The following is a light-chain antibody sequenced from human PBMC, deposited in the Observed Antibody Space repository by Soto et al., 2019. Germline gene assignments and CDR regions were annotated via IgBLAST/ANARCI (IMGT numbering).Light chain of an antibody. CDR3: QQYHTSPLS. V-gene: IGKV3-20*01. J-gene: IGKJ1*01. CDR2: GAS. Sequence: EIVLTQSPGTLSLSPGERATFSCSASQSVSSSYIAWYQQKRGQAPRRLIYGASIRATGIPDRFSGSGSGTDFTLTIIRLEPEDFALYYCQQYHTSPLSFGQGTKVDSK. CDR1: QSVSSSY.